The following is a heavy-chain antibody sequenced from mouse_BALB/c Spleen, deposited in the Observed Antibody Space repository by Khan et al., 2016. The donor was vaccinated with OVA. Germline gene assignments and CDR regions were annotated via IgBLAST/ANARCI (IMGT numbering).Heavy chain of an antibody. J-gene: IGHJ2*01. CDR1: GYSFTNGYA. V-gene: IGHV3-2*02. CDR2: ISYSGVT. D-gene: IGHD1-2*01. CDR3: ARGNYYGYDFDY. Sequence: VQLQESGPGLVKPSQTLSITCTVTGYSFTNGYAYCWIQPFPKNKLEWMGYISYSGVTRYAPSLKSRISITRDTSTNQFFLQLNSVTNEDTATYYCARGNYYGYDFDYWGQGTTLTVSS.